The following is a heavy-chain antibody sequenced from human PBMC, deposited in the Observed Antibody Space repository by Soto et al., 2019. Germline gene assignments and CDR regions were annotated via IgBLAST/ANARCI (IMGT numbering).Heavy chain of an antibody. J-gene: IGHJ4*02. Sequence: GGSLRLSCAASGFTFSSYGMHWVRQAPGKGLEWVAVISYDGSNKYYADSVKGRFTISRDNSKNTLYLQMNSLRAEDTAVYYCAKDHHFDYWGQGTLVTVSS. CDR3: AKDHHFDY. V-gene: IGHV3-30*18. CDR2: ISYDGSNK. CDR1: GFTFSSYG.